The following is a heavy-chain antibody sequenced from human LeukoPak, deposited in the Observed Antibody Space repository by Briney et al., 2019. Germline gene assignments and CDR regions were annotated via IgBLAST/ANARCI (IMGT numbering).Heavy chain of an antibody. V-gene: IGHV4-38-2*02. CDR2: IYRTGTT. D-gene: IGHD5-24*01. CDR3: ARDGYNPVAFDI. Sequence: SETLSLTCTVSGYSISSGYYWGWIRQPPGKGLEWIGNIYRTGTTFYNPSLQSRVSMSVDTSKNTFSLNLKSVTAADTAVYYCARDGYNPVAFDIWGQGTVVTVSS. J-gene: IGHJ3*02. CDR1: GYSISSGYY.